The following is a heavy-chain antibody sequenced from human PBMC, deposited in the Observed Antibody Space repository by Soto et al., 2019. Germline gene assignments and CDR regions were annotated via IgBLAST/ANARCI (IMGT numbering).Heavy chain of an antibody. CDR3: ATMGTPATGLYYFDN. CDR1: GGSISSGNYY. D-gene: IGHD1-7*01. V-gene: IGHV4-30-4*01. CDR2: MSNRGST. Sequence: SETLSLTCTVSGGSISSGNYYWSWIRQPPGKGQEWIGFMSNRGSTSYNTSLKSQVNISEDTSKNQLSLNLSFMTAADTTVYYCATMGTPATGLYYFDNWGQGTLVTVS. J-gene: IGHJ4*02.